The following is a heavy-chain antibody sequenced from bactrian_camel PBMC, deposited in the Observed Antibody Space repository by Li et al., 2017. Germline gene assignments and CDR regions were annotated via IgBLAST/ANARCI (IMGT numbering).Heavy chain of an antibody. Sequence: HVQLVESGGGLVQPGGSLSLSCTASGFTFSNYYMSWVRQAPGKGLEWVASISSGGSYTYYANSVKGRFTISRDNAKNALYLRMNSLKTEDTAVYYCATSEYGVPSRWGQGTQVTVS. CDR2: ISSGGSYT. V-gene: IGHV3-2*01. CDR3: ATSEYGVPSR. D-gene: IGHD6*01. CDR1: GFTFSNYY. J-gene: IGHJ4*01.